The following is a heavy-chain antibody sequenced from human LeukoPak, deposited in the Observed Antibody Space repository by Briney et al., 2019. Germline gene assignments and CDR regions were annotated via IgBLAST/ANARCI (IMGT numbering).Heavy chain of an antibody. J-gene: IGHJ5*02. CDR2: MNPNNGNT. Sequence: ASVKVSCKAFGFTFTRYDINWVRQASGQGLEWMGWMNPNNGNTGYAQKFQGRVTMTRDTYTSTAYMELRGLRPEDTAVYYCVRDAEGAGISVNFWFDPWGQGTLVTVSS. CDR3: VRDAEGAGISVNFWFDP. V-gene: IGHV1-8*01. D-gene: IGHD1-14*01. CDR1: GFTFTRYD.